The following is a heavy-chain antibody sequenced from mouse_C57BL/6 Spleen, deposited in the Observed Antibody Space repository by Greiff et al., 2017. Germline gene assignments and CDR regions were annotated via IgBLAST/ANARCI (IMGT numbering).Heavy chain of an antibody. D-gene: IGHD1-1*01. CDR1: GYTFTSYW. CDR3: ARGGYYYGSSPFYFDY. V-gene: IGHV1-53*01. J-gene: IGHJ2*01. CDR2: INPSNGGT. Sequence: QVQLQQSGTELVKPGASVKLPCKASGYTFTSYWMHWVKQRPGQGLEWIGNINPSNGGTNYNEKFKSKATLTVDKSSSTAYMQLSSLTSEDSAVYYCARGGYYYGSSPFYFDYWGQGTTLTVSS.